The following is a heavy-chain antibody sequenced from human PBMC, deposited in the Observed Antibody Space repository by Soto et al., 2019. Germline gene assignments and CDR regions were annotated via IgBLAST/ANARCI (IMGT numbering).Heavy chain of an antibody. Sequence: QVQLVESGGGVVQPGRSLRLSCAASGFTFSSYARHWVRQAPGKGLEWVAVISYDGNNKYYADSVKGRFTMSRDNSKNTLYLQMNTLRAEDTAVYYCVRDKYGVTSAYGMDVWGQGTTVTVSS. V-gene: IGHV3-30-3*01. D-gene: IGHD2-21*02. CDR2: ISYDGNNK. CDR1: GFTFSSYA. CDR3: VRDKYGVTSAYGMDV. J-gene: IGHJ6*02.